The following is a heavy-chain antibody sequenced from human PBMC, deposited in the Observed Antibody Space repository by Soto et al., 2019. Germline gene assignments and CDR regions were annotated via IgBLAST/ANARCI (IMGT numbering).Heavy chain of an antibody. Sequence: QLQLQESGPGLVKPSETLSLTCTVSGGSISSSSYYWGWFRQPPGKGLEWIGCIYYSGSTYYNPSLKSRVTISVDTYKNRFSLKLSSVTAADTAVYCCATRGYCSGGSCYPWAFDIWGQGTMVTVSS. D-gene: IGHD2-15*01. V-gene: IGHV4-39*01. CDR2: IYYSGST. CDR1: GGSISSSSYY. J-gene: IGHJ3*02. CDR3: ATRGYCSGGSCYPWAFDI.